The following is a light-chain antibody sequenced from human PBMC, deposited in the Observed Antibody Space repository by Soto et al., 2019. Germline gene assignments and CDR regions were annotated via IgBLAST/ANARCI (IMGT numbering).Light chain of an antibody. J-gene: IGLJ1*01. Sequence: QSVLTQPPSASGSPGQSVTISCTGTSSDVGGYIFVSWYQQHPGKAPKLMIYDVNKRPSGVPDRFSGSKSDNTASLTVSGLQAEDEADYYCVSYAGGTYVFGTGTQLTVL. CDR1: SSDVGGYIF. V-gene: IGLV2-8*01. CDR3: VSYAGGTYV. CDR2: DVN.